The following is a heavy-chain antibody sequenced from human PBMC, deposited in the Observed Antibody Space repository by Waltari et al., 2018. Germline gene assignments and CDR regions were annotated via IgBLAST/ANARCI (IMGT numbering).Heavy chain of an antibody. CDR2: ISGSGGRT. CDR1: GFTFSSYA. Sequence: EVQLLESGGGLVQPGGSLRLSCAASGFTFSSYAMSWVRQAPGKGLEWVSAISGSGGRTYYAESVKGRFTSSRDKSKNTLYLKMNSLRAEDTAVYYCAKGGYGNNWFDPWGQGTLVTVSS. D-gene: IGHD5-12*01. CDR3: AKGGYGNNWFDP. J-gene: IGHJ5*02. V-gene: IGHV3-23*01.